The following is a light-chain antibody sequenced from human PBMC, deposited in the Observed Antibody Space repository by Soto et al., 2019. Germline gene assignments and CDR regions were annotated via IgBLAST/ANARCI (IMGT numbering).Light chain of an antibody. Sequence: QSALTQPASVSGSPGQSITISCTGTSNDVGSYNLVSWYQQHPGKAPKLMIYEVSKRPSGVSNRFSGSKSGNTASLTISGLQAEDEADYYSCSYVSSSTWVSGGGTKLTVL. CDR3: CSYVSSSTWV. J-gene: IGLJ3*02. CDR2: EVS. V-gene: IGLV2-23*02. CDR1: SNDVGSYNL.